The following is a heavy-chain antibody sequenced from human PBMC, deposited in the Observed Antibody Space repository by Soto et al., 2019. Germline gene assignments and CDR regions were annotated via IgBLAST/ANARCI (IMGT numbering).Heavy chain of an antibody. J-gene: IGHJ5*02. CDR3: ATETAPRDDWFDP. V-gene: IGHV3-48*04. CDR2: ISSSGSTI. Sequence: GGSLRLSCAASGFTFSSYTMHWVRQAPGKGLEWVSYISSSGSTIYYADSVKGRFTISRDNAKNSLYLQMNSLRAEDTAVYYCATETAPRDDWFDPWGQGTLVTVSS. CDR1: GFTFSSYT.